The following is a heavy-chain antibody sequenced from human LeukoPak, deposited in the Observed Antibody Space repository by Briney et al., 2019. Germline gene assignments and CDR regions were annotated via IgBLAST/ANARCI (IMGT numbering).Heavy chain of an antibody. D-gene: IGHD6-13*01. CDR3: ARDPIAAVRFDY. J-gene: IGHJ4*02. CDR2: IWYDGSNK. CDR1: GFTFTSYG. Sequence: GGSLRLSCAASGFTFTSYGMHWVRQAPGKGLERVAVIWYDGSNKYYADSVKGRFTISRDNSKNTLYLQMNSLRAEDTAVYYCARDPIAAVRFDYWGQGTLVTVSS. V-gene: IGHV3-33*01.